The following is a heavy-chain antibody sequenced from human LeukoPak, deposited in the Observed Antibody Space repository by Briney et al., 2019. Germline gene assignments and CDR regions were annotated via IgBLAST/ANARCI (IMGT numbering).Heavy chain of an antibody. V-gene: IGHV3-30*18. J-gene: IGHJ6*02. CDR2: ISYDGSNK. CDR1: GFTFSSYG. CDR3: AKDRVSPRDGMDV. D-gene: IGHD5/OR15-5a*01. Sequence: GRSLRLSCAASGFTFSSYGMHWVRQAPGKGLEWVAVISYDGSNKYYADSVKGRFTISRDNSKNTLYLQMNSLRAEDTAVYYCAKDRVSPRDGMDVWGQGTTVTVSS.